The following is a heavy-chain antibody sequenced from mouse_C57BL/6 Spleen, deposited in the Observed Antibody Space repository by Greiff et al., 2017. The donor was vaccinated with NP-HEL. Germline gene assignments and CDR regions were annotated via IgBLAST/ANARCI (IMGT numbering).Heavy chain of an antibody. Sequence: VQLQQSGAELVRPGSSVKLSCKASGYTFTSYWMHWVKQRPIQGLEWIGNIDPSDSETHYNQKFKDKATLTVDKSSSTAYMQLSSLTSEDSAVYYCARGSSDAMDYWGKGTSVTVSS. CDR3: ARGSSDAMDY. CDR2: IDPSDSET. J-gene: IGHJ4*01. V-gene: IGHV1-52*01. CDR1: GYTFTSYW. D-gene: IGHD6-1*01.